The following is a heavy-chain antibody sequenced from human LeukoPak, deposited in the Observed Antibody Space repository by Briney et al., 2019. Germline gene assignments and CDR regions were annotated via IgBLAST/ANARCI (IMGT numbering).Heavy chain of an antibody. CDR2: IRYDGSNK. Sequence: GGSLRLSCVASEFIFSSYGMSWVRQAPGKGLEWVAFIRYDGSNKYYADSVKGRFTISRDNSKNTLYLQMNSLRAEDTAVYYCAKLYSSSWYYRVDYYYYMDVWGKGTTVTISS. CDR1: EFIFSSYG. D-gene: IGHD6-13*01. V-gene: IGHV3-30*02. CDR3: AKLYSSSWYYRVDYYYYMDV. J-gene: IGHJ6*03.